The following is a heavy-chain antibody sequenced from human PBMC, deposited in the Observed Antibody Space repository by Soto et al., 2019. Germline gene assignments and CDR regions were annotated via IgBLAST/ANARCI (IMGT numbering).Heavy chain of an antibody. Sequence: SVKVSCKASGGTFSSYAISWVRQAPGQGLEWMGGIIPIFGTANYAQKFQGRVTITADESTSTAYMELSSLRSEDTAVYYCARGESSDTTPWFDPWGQGTLVTVSS. J-gene: IGHJ5*02. CDR2: IIPIFGTA. CDR3: ARGESSDTTPWFDP. D-gene: IGHD6-25*01. V-gene: IGHV1-69*13. CDR1: GGTFSSYA.